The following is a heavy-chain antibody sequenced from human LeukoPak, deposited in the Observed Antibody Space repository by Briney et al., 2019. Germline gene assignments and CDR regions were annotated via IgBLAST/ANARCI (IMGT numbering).Heavy chain of an antibody. V-gene: IGHV1-18*01. CDR1: GGTFSSYA. CDR3: ARPWELGWFDP. CDR2: ISAYNGNT. D-gene: IGHD1-26*01. J-gene: IGHJ5*02. Sequence: GASVKVSCKASGGTFSSYAISWVRQAPGQGLEWMGWISAYNGNTNYAQKLQGRVTMTTDTSTSTAYMELRSLRSDDTAVYYCARPWELGWFDPWGQGTLVTVSS.